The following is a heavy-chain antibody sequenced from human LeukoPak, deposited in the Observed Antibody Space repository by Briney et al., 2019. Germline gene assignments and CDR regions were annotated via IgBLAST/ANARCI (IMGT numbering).Heavy chain of an antibody. CDR1: GGSFSGYY. CDR2: INHSGST. V-gene: IGHV4-34*01. J-gene: IGHJ6*03. D-gene: IGHD6-13*01. CDR3: ARERGSSWYRGYYYYMDV. Sequence: KPSETLSLTCAVYGGSFSGYYWSWIRQPPGKGREWIGEINHSGSTKYNPSLKSRVTISVDTSKNQFALKLSSVTAADTAVYYCARERGSSWYRGYYYYMDVWGKGTTVTVSS.